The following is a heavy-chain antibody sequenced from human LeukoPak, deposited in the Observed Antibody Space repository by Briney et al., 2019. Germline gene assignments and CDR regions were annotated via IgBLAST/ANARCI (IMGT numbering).Heavy chain of an antibody. CDR1: GFTFDYYA. D-gene: IGHD2-15*01. J-gene: IGHJ3*01. CDR3: VRDEGWFS. Sequence: PGGSLRLSCAASGFTFDYYAMHWVRQAPGKGLEWVSGISWNSGKIGYADSVKGRFTISRDNVKSSLFLQMNSLRPEDTALYYCVRDEGWFSWGQGTVVTVSS. CDR2: ISWNSGKI. V-gene: IGHV3-9*01.